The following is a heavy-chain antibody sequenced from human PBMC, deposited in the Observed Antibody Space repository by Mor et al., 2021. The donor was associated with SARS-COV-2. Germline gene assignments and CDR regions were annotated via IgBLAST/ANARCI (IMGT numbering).Heavy chain of an antibody. D-gene: IGHD1-26*01. Sequence: TTYNPSLESRVTISEDTSKNQFSLKLNSVTAADTAVYYCARGNWYSGIYPYFDYWGRGTLVTVSS. V-gene: IGHV4-34*01. CDR3: ARGNWYSGIYPYFDY. J-gene: IGHJ4*02. CDR2: T.